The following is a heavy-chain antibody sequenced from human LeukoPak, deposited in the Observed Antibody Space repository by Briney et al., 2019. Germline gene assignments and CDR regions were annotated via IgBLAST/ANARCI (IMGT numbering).Heavy chain of an antibody. V-gene: IGHV3-30-3*01. J-gene: IGHJ3*02. D-gene: IGHD2-2*01. Sequence: PGGSLRLSCAASGFTFSSYAMHWVRQAPGKGLEWVAVISYDGSNKYYADSVKGRFTISRDNSKNTLYPQMNSLRAEDTAVYYCARDIEIVVVSAEGAFDIWGQGTMVTVSS. CDR2: ISYDGSNK. CDR1: GFTFSSYA. CDR3: ARDIEIVVVSAEGAFDI.